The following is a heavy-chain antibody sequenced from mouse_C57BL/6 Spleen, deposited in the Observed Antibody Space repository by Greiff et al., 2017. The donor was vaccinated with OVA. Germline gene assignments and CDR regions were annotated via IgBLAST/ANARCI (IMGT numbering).Heavy chain of an antibody. J-gene: IGHJ4*01. V-gene: IGHV14-1*01. D-gene: IGHD1-1*01. CDR1: GFNIKDYY. Sequence: EVQLVESGAELVRPGASVKLSCTASGFNIKDYYMHWVKQRPEQGLEWIGRIDPEDGDTEYAPKFQGKATMTADPSSNTAYLQLSSLTSEDTAVYYCTANLRAMDYWGQGTSVTVSS. CDR3: TANLRAMDY. CDR2: IDPEDGDT.